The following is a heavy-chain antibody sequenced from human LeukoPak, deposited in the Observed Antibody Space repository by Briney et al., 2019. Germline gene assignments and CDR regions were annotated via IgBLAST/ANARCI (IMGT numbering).Heavy chain of an antibody. CDR1: GYNFANYG. D-gene: IGHD3-3*01. CDR2: VSVYKGNT. CDR3: ARDRSVNDH. Sequence: ASVKVSCKASGYNFANYGMSWVRQAPGQGLEWMGWVSVYKGNTQYAQKFQDRVTMTTDTSTSTVYMELRGLESDDTPVYYCARDRSVNDHWGQGTLVTVSS. V-gene: IGHV1-18*01. J-gene: IGHJ4*02.